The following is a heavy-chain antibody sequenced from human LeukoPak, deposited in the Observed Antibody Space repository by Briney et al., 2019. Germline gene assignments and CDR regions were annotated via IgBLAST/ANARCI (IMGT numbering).Heavy chain of an antibody. D-gene: IGHD6-13*01. CDR2: IHPGDSDT. CDR3: ARRSGGYSSSWYRWFDP. V-gene: IGHV5-51*01. J-gene: IGHJ5*02. Sequence: GESLKISCKGSGYSFTSYWIGWVRQMPGKGLEWMGIIHPGDSDTRYSPSFQGQVTISADKSISTAYLQWSSLKASDTAMYYCARRSGGYSSSWYRWFDPWGQGTLVTVSS. CDR1: GYSFTSYW.